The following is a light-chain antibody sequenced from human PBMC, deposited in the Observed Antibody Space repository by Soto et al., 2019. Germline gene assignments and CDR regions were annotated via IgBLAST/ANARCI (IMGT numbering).Light chain of an antibody. V-gene: IGLV2-11*01. CDR1: SSDVGGYNF. J-gene: IGLJ3*02. CDR3: CSYAGTYTLWV. CDR2: DVS. Sequence: QSVLTQPRSVSGSPGQSVTISYTGTSSDVGGYNFVSWYQQHPGKAPKLIIYDVSKRPSGVPDRFSGSKSGNTASLTISGLQAEDEADYYCCSYAGTYTLWVFGGGTKVTVL.